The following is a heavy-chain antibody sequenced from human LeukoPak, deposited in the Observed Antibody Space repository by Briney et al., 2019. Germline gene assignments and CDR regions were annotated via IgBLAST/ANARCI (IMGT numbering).Heavy chain of an antibody. D-gene: IGHD1-14*01. CDR1: GFTFSSYS. CDR2: ISSSSSTI. CDR3: ARGGSGLSFDY. V-gene: IGHV3-48*01. J-gene: IGHJ4*02. Sequence: GGSLRLSCAASGFTFSSYSMNWVRQAPGKGLEWVSYISSSSSTIYYADSVKGRFTISRDNSKNALNLQMNSLRAEDTAVYHCARGGSGLSFDYWGQGTLVTVSS.